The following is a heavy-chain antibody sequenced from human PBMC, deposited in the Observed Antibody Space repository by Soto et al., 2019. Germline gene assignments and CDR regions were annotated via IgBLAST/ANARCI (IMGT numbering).Heavy chain of an antibody. V-gene: IGHV3-23*01. CDR3: ARGSAYSDYDLEY. CDR2: VSGTGGSA. D-gene: IGHD4-17*01. J-gene: IGHJ4*02. Sequence: EVQLLESGGGLVRPGGSLRLSCAASGFTFSSYAMTWVCEAPGKGLEWVSGVSGTGGSAYYADSVKGRFTISRDKYTNTLYLHMNSLRAEDTAVYYCARGSAYSDYDLEYWGQGTLVTVSS. CDR1: GFTFSSYA.